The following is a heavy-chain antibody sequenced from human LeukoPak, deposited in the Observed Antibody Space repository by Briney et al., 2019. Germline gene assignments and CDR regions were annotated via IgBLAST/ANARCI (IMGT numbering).Heavy chain of an antibody. CDR1: GGSIRSSSHY. V-gene: IGHV4-39*01. J-gene: IGHJ3*02. CDR3: ARALGRNAFDI. Sequence: PSETLSLTCTVSGGSIRSSSHYWGWIRQPPGKGLEWIGSIYYSGSTYFNPSLKSRVTISVDTSKNQFSLKLSSVTAADTAVYYCARALGRNAFDIWGQGTMVTVSS. D-gene: IGHD1-14*01. CDR2: IYYSGST.